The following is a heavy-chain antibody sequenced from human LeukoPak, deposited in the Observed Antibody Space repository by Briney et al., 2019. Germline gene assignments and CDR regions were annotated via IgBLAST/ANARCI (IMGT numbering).Heavy chain of an antibody. CDR1: GFTFRDSA. CDR2: ISFSGTNA. CDR3: ARGGASGDSSGYYYLPFEY. J-gene: IGHJ4*02. Sequence: GGSLRLSCAASGFTFRDSAVSWVRQAPGKGLEWVSLISFSGTNAYYADSVKGRFTISRDNSKDTLYLQMNGLRAEDTAVYYCARGGASGDSSGYYYLPFEYWGQGTLVTVSS. D-gene: IGHD3-22*01. V-gene: IGHV3-23*01.